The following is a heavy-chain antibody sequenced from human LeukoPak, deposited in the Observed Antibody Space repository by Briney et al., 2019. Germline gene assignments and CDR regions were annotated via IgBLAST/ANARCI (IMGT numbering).Heavy chain of an antibody. J-gene: IGHJ4*02. CDR3: ARAGYDFWSGTDISDY. CDR2: IYTSGST. Sequence: PSETLSLTCTVSGGSISSYYWSWIRQPAGRGLEWIGRIYTSGSTNYNPSLKSRVTISVDTSKNQFSLKLSSVTAADTAVYYCARAGYDFWSGTDISDYWGQGTLVTVSS. V-gene: IGHV4-4*07. CDR1: GGSISSYY. D-gene: IGHD3-3*01.